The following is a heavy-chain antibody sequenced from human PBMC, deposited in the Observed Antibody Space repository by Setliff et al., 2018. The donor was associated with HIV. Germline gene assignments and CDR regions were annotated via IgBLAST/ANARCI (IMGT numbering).Heavy chain of an antibody. CDR3: AKGYSLQTDDAFDF. V-gene: IGHV1-46*01. J-gene: IGHJ3*01. CDR1: GYTFATYY. Sequence: ASVKVSCKASGYTFATYYTHWVRQAPGQGLEWMGIINPSGGSTSYAKNFQGRVTMPRDTSTSTVYMELSSLTSKDTAMYYCAKGYSLQTDDAFDFWGQGTLVTVSS. CDR2: INPSGGST. D-gene: IGHD1-26*01.